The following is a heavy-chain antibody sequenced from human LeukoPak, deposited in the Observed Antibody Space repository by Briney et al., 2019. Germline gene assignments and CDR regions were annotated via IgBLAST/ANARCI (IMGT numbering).Heavy chain of an antibody. CDR1: GVTVSSNH. Sequence: GGSLRLSCAVSGVTVSSNHMSWVRQAPGKGLEWVSAIYSGGGTYYADSVKGRFTLSRDISKDTLYLQMNSLRAEDTAVYYCVRDASWGQGTLVTVSS. J-gene: IGHJ4*02. V-gene: IGHV3-66*01. CDR3: VRDAS. CDR2: IYSGGGT.